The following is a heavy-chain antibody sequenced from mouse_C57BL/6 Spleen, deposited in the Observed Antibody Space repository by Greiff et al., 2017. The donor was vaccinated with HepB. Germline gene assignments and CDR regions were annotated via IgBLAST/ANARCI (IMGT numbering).Heavy chain of an antibody. V-gene: IGHV1-81*01. D-gene: IGHD2-3*01. CDR2: IYPRSGNT. J-gene: IGHJ3*01. CDR1: GYTFTSYG. CDR3: ARESVTPRVFAY. Sequence: VQLQESGAELARPGASVKLSCKASGYTFTSYGISWVKQRTGQGLEWIGEIYPRSGNTYYNEKFKGKATLTADKSSSTAYMELRSRTSADSAVYVCARESVTPRVFAYWGQGTLVTVSA.